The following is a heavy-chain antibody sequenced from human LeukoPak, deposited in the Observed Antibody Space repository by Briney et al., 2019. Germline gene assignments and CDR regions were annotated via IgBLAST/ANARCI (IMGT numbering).Heavy chain of an antibody. CDR2: ISSSGSTI. CDR3: ATTGIQNWFDP. Sequence: QPGGSLRLSCAASGFTFSSYEMNWVRQAPGKGLEWVSSISSSGSTIYYADSVKGRFTISRDNAKNSLYLQMNSLRAEDTAVYYCATTGIQNWFDPWGQGTLVTVSS. D-gene: IGHD5-18*01. CDR1: GFTFSSYE. J-gene: IGHJ5*02. V-gene: IGHV3-48*03.